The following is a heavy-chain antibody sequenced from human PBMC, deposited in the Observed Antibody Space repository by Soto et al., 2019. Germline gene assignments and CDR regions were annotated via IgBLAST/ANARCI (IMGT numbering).Heavy chain of an antibody. J-gene: IGHJ5*02. V-gene: IGHV4-59*08. CDR2: IYYSGST. CDR3: ARHYGDYSYWFDP. D-gene: IGHD4-17*01. CDR1: GGSISSYY. Sequence: PSETLSLTCTVSGGSISSYYWSWIRQPPGKGLEWIGYIYYSGSTNYNPSLKSRVTISVDTSKNQFSLKLSSVTAADTAVYYCARHYGDYSYWFDPWGQGTLVTVSS.